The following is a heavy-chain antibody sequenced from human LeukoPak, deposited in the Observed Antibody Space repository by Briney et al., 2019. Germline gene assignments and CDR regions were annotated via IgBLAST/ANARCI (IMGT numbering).Heavy chain of an antibody. CDR3: ARGIYYGLDA. CDR2: IYSDGSGT. V-gene: IGHV3-74*01. J-gene: IGHJ6*02. CDR1: AFTFSSYS. Sequence: GGSLRLSCVASAFTFSSYSMHWVRQPPGKGLVWVSHIYSDGSGTSYADSVKGRFTISRDNAKNTLYLQMNSLRAEDMAVYYCARGIYYGLDAWGQGTTVTVSS.